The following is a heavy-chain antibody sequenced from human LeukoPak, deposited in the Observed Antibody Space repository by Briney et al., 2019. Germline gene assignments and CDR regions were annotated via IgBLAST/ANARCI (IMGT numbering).Heavy chain of an antibody. Sequence: SETLSLTCAVYGGSFSGYYWSWIRQPPGKGLEWIGEINHSGSTNYNPSLKSRVTISVDTSKNQFSLKLGSVTAADTAVYYCARAAIAAAGGAADYWGQGTLVTVSS. J-gene: IGHJ4*02. D-gene: IGHD6-13*01. CDR2: INHSGST. CDR3: ARAAIAAAGGAADY. V-gene: IGHV4-34*01. CDR1: GGSFSGYY.